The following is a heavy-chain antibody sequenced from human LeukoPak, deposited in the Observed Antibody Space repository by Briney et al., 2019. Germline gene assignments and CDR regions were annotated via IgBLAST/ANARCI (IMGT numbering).Heavy chain of an antibody. Sequence: GGSLRLSCAASGFTFSNYTMSWVRQAPGKGLEWVSTISNTGSDTYYADSVKGRFTISRDNSKNTLYLQMNSLRAEDTAVYYALPYSYGSGSTALDYWGQGTLVTVSS. CDR2: ISNTGSDT. CDR1: GFTFSNYT. D-gene: IGHD3-10*01. CDR3: LPYSYGSGSTALDY. J-gene: IGHJ4*02. V-gene: IGHV3-23*01.